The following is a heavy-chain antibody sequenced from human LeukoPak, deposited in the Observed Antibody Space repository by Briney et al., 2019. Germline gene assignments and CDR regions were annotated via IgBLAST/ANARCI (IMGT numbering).Heavy chain of an antibody. Sequence: ASVKVSCKASGYTFTSYAMHWVRQAPGQRLEWMGWINAGNGNTEYSRKFQGRVTITRDTSASTAYMELSSLRSEDTAVYYSERLTSGRPESAYWGQVTLVTVSS. D-gene: IGHD4/OR15-4a*01. CDR1: GYTFTSYA. CDR2: INAGNGNT. CDR3: ERLTSGRPESAY. J-gene: IGHJ4*02. V-gene: IGHV1-3*01.